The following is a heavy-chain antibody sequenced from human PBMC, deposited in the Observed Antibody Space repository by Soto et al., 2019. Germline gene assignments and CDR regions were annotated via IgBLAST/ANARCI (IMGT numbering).Heavy chain of an antibody. Sequence: QVQLQESGPGLVKPSETLSLTCTVSGGSISSYYWSWIRQPPGKGLEWIGYIYYSGSTNYNPSLRSRVNISVDTSKNQFSLKLSSVTAADTAVYYCARVGRGYCTKGVCYRWFDPWGQGTLVTVSS. D-gene: IGHD2-8*01. J-gene: IGHJ5*02. CDR3: ARVGRGYCTKGVCYRWFDP. CDR2: IYYSGST. CDR1: GGSISSYY. V-gene: IGHV4-59*01.